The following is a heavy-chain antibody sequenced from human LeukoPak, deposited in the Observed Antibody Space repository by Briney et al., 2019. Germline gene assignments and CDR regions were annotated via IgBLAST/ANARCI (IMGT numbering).Heavy chain of an antibody. V-gene: IGHV1-18*01. D-gene: IGHD3-3*01. CDR2: ISGNDGDT. CDR3: ARDVPDFWSGFDY. J-gene: IGHJ4*02. Sequence: ASVKVSCKASGYPFTTYGLGWVRQAPGQGLEWMRQISGNDGDTKYAQKFQGRLTMTTDIATRTAYMELTSLRSDDTAVYYCARDVPDFWSGFDYWGQGTLVTVSP. CDR1: GYPFTTYG.